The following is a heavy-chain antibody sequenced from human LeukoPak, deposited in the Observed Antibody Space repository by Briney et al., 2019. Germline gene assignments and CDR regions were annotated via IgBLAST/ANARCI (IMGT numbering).Heavy chain of an antibody. CDR3: ARDLTIFGVVTGDY. J-gene: IGHJ4*02. Sequence: REASVKVSCKASGYTFTGYYMHWVRQAPGQGLEWMGWINPNSGGTNYAQKFQGRVTMTRDTSISTAYMELSRLRSDDTAVYYCARDLTIFGVVTGDYWGQGTLVTVSS. CDR1: GYTFTGYY. D-gene: IGHD3-3*01. CDR2: INPNSGGT. V-gene: IGHV1-2*02.